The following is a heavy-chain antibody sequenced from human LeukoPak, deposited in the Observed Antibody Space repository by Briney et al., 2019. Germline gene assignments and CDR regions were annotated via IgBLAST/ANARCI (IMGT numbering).Heavy chain of an antibody. Sequence: SETLSLTCTVSGGSISSNNYYWGWIRQPPGKGLEWIGSIYYSGSTYYNLSLKSRVAISVDTSKNQFSLKLSSVTAADTAVYYCARDGVANYDYGDPYWYFDLWGRGTLVTVSS. D-gene: IGHD4-17*01. V-gene: IGHV4-39*07. J-gene: IGHJ2*01. CDR3: ARDGVANYDYGDPYWYFDL. CDR2: IYYSGST. CDR1: GGSISSNNYY.